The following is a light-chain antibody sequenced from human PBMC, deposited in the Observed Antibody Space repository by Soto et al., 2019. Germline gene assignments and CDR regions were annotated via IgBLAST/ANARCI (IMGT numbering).Light chain of an antibody. CDR1: SSNIGSNT. CDR3: AAWDGSLIAPV. Sequence: QLVLTQPPSASGAPGQRVTISCSGSSSNIGSNTVNWYQQVPGTAPKVLIYSNNQRPSGVPDRFSGSKSGTSASLAISGLHSEDEADYYCAAWDGSLIAPVFGGGTQLTVL. CDR2: SNN. J-gene: IGLJ2*01. V-gene: IGLV1-44*01.